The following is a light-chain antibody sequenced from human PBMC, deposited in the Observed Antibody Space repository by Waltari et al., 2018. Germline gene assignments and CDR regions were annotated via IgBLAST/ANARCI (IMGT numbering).Light chain of an antibody. V-gene: IGKV1-9*01. CDR1: HGLSSY. CDR3: QQLNNYPLT. CDR2: VAS. J-gene: IGKJ4*01. Sequence: DIQLTQSPSFLSASVGHRVTITCRASHGLSSYLAWYQQKPGKAPKLLIYVASTLQSGVPSRFSGSGSGTEFTLTISSLQPEDFATYYCQQLNNYPLTFGGGTRVEIK.